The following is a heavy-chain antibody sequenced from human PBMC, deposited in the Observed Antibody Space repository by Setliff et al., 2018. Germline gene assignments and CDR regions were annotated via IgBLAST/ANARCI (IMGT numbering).Heavy chain of an antibody. V-gene: IGHV4-59*01. CDR1: GVSISNYY. Sequence: SETLSLTCNVSGVSISNYYWSWIRQPPGKGLECIGYIQKSGGTNYNPSLKSRVTISVDTSTNQFSLKLRSVTAADTAVYYCARLSWDGLRYLGLDVWGQGTTVTVSS. D-gene: IGHD3-10*01. CDR2: IQKSGGT. CDR3: ARLSWDGLRYLGLDV. J-gene: IGHJ6*02.